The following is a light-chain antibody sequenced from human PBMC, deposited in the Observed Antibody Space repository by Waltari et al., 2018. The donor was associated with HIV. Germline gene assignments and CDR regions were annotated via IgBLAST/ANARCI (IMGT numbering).Light chain of an antibody. CDR2: GNS. CDR1: SSNIGAGHD. Sequence: QSVLTQPPSVSGAPGQRVTHSCTGSSSNIGAGHDVHLHQQLPGTATKHLLSGNSNRPSGVPDRFSGSKSGTSASLAITGLQAEDEADYYCQSYDSSLSGSWVFGGGTKLTVL. J-gene: IGLJ3*02. V-gene: IGLV1-40*01. CDR3: QSYDSSLSGSWV.